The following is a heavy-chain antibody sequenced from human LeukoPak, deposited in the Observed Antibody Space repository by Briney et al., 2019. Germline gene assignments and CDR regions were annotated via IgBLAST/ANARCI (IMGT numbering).Heavy chain of an antibody. Sequence: GGSLRLSCAASGFSIMNSAMNWVRQAPGKGLEWVSAINGTAIDTDYADSVKGRFTISRDYSKNTLYLQMNSLRAEDTAVYYCAKDRSNNHYYHSNSYFDYWGQGTLVTVSS. J-gene: IGHJ4*02. CDR3: AKDRSNNHYYHSNSYFDY. D-gene: IGHD3-22*01. CDR1: GFSIMNSA. V-gene: IGHV3-23*01. CDR2: INGTAIDT.